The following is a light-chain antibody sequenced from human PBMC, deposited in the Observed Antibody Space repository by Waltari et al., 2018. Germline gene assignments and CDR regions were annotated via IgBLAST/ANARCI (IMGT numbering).Light chain of an antibody. Sequence: QSALTQPASVSGSPGQSIIISCTGTSSDVGADKYVSWYQQHPGKAPKLMIYEVSNRPSGVSDRFSGSKSGNTASLTISGLQADDEAAYYCSSYTTTSTVLFGGGTELTVL. CDR3: SSYTTTSTVL. CDR2: EVS. CDR1: SSDVGADKY. J-gene: IGLJ2*01. V-gene: IGLV2-14*03.